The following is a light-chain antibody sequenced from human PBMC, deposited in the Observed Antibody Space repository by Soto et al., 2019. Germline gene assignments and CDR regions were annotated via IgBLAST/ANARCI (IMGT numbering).Light chain of an antibody. Sequence: DIQMTQSPSSLSASVGDRVTITCQASQDITNDLNWYHQKPGKDHKILINEASNLATGVPTRFSGSGYRTDCTISISSLQPEDFATYFCEEYDNVPLTFGGGTKVEIK. CDR1: QDITND. J-gene: IGKJ4*01. CDR3: EEYDNVPLT. CDR2: EAS. V-gene: IGKV1-33*01.